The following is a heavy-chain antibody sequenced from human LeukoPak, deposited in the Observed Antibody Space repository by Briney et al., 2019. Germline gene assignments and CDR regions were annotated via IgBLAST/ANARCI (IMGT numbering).Heavy chain of an antibody. D-gene: IGHD1-26*01. CDR1: GFTFSTSG. V-gene: IGHV3-33*01. Sequence: GGSLRLSCAASGFTFSTSGMHWVRQAPGKGLEWVAVIWYDGTNKYYGDSVKGRFTISRDNSKSTLYLQMNSLRAEDTALYYCAVEEASGDRDYFDYWGQGTLVTVSS. CDR2: IWYDGTNK. CDR3: AVEEASGDRDYFDY. J-gene: IGHJ4*02.